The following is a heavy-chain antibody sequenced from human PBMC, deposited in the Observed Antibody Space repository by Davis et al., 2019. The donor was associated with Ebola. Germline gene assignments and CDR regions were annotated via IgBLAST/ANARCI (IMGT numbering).Heavy chain of an antibody. CDR1: GDSISSGDYR. J-gene: IGHJ3*02. D-gene: IGHD3-22*01. V-gene: IGHV4-30-4*08. Sequence: PSETLSLTCTVSGDSISSGDYRWSCIRQSPGKGLEWIGDIYDSGNTDYNPSLRSRISISGNTSKNQFSLKVISVTVADTAVYYCAIDWVSYYYDSIGAAYDIWGQGTMVTVSS. CDR3: AIDWVSYYYDSIGAAYDI. CDR2: IYDSGNT.